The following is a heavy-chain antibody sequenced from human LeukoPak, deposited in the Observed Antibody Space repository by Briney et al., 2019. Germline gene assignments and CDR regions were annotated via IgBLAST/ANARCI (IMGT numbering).Heavy chain of an antibody. CDR3: ATGGHSYGYWNGFDP. V-gene: IGHV4-59*01. J-gene: IGHJ5*02. CDR2: ISYSEGT. Sequence: PSETLSLTCSVSGGSISSYSWTWIRQSPGKGLEWIGNISYSEGTNYNPSLKSRVTISIDTSKNQFSLKLSSVTAADTAVYYCATGGHSYGYWNGFDPWGQGTLVTVSS. CDR1: GGSISSYS. D-gene: IGHD5-18*01.